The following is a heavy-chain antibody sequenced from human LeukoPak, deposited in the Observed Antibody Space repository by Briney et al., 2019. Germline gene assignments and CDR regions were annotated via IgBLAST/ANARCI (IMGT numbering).Heavy chain of an antibody. V-gene: IGHV3-9*01. CDR2: ISWNSGSI. D-gene: IGHD3-10*02. CDR1: GFTFDDYA. Sequence: SGGSLRLSCAASGFTFDDYAMHWVRQAPGKGLEWVSGISWNSGSIGYADSVKGRFTISRDNAKNSLYLQMNSLRAEDTAVYYCAELDITMIGGVWGKGTTVTISS. CDR3: AELDITMIGGV. J-gene: IGHJ6*04.